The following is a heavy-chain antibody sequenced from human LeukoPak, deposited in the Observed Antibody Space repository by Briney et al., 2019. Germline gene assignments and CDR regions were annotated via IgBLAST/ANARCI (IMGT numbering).Heavy chain of an antibody. D-gene: IGHD1-26*01. J-gene: IGHJ4*02. CDR2: IYYSGST. CDR3: ARLKGRWEHTDY. CDR1: GGSISSYY. Sequence: SETLSLTCTVSGGSISSYYWSWIRQPPGKGLEWIGYIYYSGSTNYNPSLKSRVTISVDTYKNQFSLKLSSVTAADTAVYYCARLKGRWEHTDYWGQGTLVTVSS. V-gene: IGHV4-59*08.